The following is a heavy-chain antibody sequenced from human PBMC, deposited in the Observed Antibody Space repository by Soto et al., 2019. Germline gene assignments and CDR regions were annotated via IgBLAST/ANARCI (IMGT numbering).Heavy chain of an antibody. CDR1: GLTLSNFA. CDR3: AKDRYDFWSGSLDY. Sequence: PGGSMRLSCAASGLTLSNFAMSWVRQAPGKGLEWVSAIRYTGGTTNYADSVKGRFTISRDNSKNTLYLQMNSLRAEDTAVYYCAKDRYDFWSGSLDYWGQGTLVTVSS. D-gene: IGHD3-3*01. CDR2: IRYTGGTT. V-gene: IGHV3-23*01. J-gene: IGHJ4*02.